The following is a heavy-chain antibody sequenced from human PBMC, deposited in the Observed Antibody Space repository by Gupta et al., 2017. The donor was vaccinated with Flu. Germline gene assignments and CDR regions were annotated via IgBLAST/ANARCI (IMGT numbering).Heavy chain of an antibody. V-gene: IGHV3-23*01. CDR2: ISVGGSTT. D-gene: IGHD7-27*01. J-gene: IGHJ4*01. CDR1: GVTFSRSV. CDR3: AKVYQLGIRSGFDY. Sequence: EVQMLESGGGLAKPGGSLGRSRAGSGVTFSRSVRSWVVQAPGKGLEVVSTISVGGSTTYYADAVKCRFTITRDNSKNTLNLQMKRLRAQDTALYFCAKVYQLGIRSGFDYGGHGTLVTVYS.